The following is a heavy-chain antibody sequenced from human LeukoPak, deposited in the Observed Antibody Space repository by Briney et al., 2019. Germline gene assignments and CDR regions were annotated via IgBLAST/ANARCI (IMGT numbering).Heavy chain of an antibody. V-gene: IGHV5-51*01. Sequence: RGESLKISCKGSGYSFSTYWIAWVPQIPGKGLEWMGSIYPGDSDTRYSPSFQGQVTISADKSINAAYLQWSSLKASDTAIYYCARRLTAEVWGQGTLVTVSS. CDR3: ARRLTAEV. CDR1: GYSFSTYW. CDR2: IYPGDSDT. J-gene: IGHJ4*02. D-gene: IGHD7-27*01.